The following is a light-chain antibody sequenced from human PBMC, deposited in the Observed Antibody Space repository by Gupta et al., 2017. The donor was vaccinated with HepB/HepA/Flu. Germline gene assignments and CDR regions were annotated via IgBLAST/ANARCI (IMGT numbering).Light chain of an antibody. CDR2: LGS. CDR3: MHSVQTPYT. V-gene: IGKV2-28*01. Sequence: DIVMTQSPLSLPVTPGEPASISCRSSQSLLESNGHTYLDWYLQKPGQSPQLLIYLGSNRASGVPDRFSCSGSGTDFTLKISRVEAEDVGVYYCMHSVQTPYTFGQGTKLQIK. CDR1: QSLLESNGHTY. J-gene: IGKJ2*01.